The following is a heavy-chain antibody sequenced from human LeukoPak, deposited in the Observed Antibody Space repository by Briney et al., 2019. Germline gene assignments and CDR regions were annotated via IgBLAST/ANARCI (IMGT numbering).Heavy chain of an antibody. CDR3: AKDLTWHTADD. Sequence: GGSLRLSCAASGFTFSSYWMHWFRHAPGKGLVWVSRINTDGGTTGYADSLRGRVTISRDNAQNTLYLQMNALRAADTAVYYCAKDLTWHTADDWGQGTLVTVSS. CDR2: INTDGGTT. V-gene: IGHV3-74*01. J-gene: IGHJ4*02. D-gene: IGHD2/OR15-2a*01. CDR1: GFTFSSYW.